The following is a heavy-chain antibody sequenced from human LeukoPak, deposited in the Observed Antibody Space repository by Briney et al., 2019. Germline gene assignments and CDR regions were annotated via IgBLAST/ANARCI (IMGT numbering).Heavy chain of an antibody. CDR1: GFTFSSYS. CDR3: ARRAYDFWSGYYCDY. Sequence: PRGPLRLSCAASGFTFSSYSMNWVRQAPGKGLEWVSSISSSSSYIYYADSVKGRFTISRDNAKNSLYLQMNSLRAEDTAVYYCARRAYDFWSGYYCDYWGQGTLVTVSS. D-gene: IGHD3-3*01. CDR2: ISSSSSYI. V-gene: IGHV3-21*01. J-gene: IGHJ4*02.